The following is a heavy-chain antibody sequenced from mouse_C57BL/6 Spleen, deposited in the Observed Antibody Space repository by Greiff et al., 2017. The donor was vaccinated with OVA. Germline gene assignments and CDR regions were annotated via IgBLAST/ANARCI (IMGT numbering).Heavy chain of an antibody. CDR1: GYAFSSYW. CDR3: ARNGYYGSSYFDY. CDR2: IYPGDGDT. J-gene: IGHJ2*01. V-gene: IGHV1-80*01. D-gene: IGHD1-1*01. Sequence: VQRVESGAELVKPGASVKISCKASGYAFSSYWMNWVKQRPGKGLEWIGQIYPGDGDTNYNGKFKGKATLTADKSSSTAYMQLSSLTSEDSAVYFCARNGYYGSSYFDYWGQGTTLTVSS.